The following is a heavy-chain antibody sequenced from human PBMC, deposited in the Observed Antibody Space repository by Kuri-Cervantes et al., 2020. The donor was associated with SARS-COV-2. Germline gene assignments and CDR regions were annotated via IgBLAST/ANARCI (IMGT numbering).Heavy chain of an antibody. Sequence: ESLKISCVASGFTFSNYVIHWVRQTPGKGLEWIGEIYHNGNTNYNPSLKSRVTISVDESKNQFSLKLNSVTAADTAVYYCASLLLWQQFAHWGQGILVTVSS. J-gene: IGHJ4*02. CDR1: GFTFSNYV. V-gene: IGHV4/OR15-8*01. D-gene: IGHD5-24*01. CDR2: IYHNGNT. CDR3: ASLLLWQQFAH.